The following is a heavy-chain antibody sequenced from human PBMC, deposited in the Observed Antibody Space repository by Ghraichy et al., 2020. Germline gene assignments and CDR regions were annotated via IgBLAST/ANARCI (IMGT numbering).Heavy chain of an antibody. Sequence: GVLRLSCAASGFTFSDYYMSWIRQAPGKGLEWVSYISSSSSYTNYADSVKGRFTISRDNAKNSLYLQMNSLRAEDTAVYYCARVPFIAAAGPKADLNYWGQGTLVTVSS. D-gene: IGHD6-13*01. CDR2: ISSSSSYT. CDR3: ARVPFIAAAGPKADLNY. J-gene: IGHJ4*02. V-gene: IGHV3-11*06. CDR1: GFTFSDYY.